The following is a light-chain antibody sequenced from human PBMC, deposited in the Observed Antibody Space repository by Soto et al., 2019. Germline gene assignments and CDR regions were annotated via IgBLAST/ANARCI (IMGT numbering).Light chain of an antibody. CDR2: RAS. J-gene: IGKJ2*01. CDR1: RAISDR. V-gene: IGKV1-5*03. CDR3: QQYNTFSFT. Sequence: DIQMTQSPSTLSASLGDRVTITCRASRAISDRLAWYQQRPGKAPKLLIYRASRLESGVPSRFSGSGSGTEFTLTISGLQPDDFATYYCQQYNTFSFTFGQGTKLEI.